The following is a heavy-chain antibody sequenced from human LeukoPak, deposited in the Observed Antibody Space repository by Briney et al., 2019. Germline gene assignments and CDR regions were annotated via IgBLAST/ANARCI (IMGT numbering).Heavy chain of an antibody. Sequence: GGSLRLSCAASGFTVSSNYMSWVRQAPGKGLEWVSVIYSGGSTYYADSVKGRFTISRDNSKNTLYLQMNSLRAEDTAVYYCARDLYLLEQQDYYNYMAVWGKGTTVTVSS. D-gene: IGHD1/OR15-1a*01. CDR2: IYSGGST. V-gene: IGHV3-53*01. J-gene: IGHJ6*03. CDR1: GFTVSSNY. CDR3: ARDLYLLEQQDYYNYMAV.